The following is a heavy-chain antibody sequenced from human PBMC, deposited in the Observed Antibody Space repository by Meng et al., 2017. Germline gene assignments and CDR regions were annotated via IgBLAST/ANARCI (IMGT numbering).Heavy chain of an antibody. V-gene: IGHV5-51*01. J-gene: IGHJ2*01. Sequence: GESLKISCAASGFTFSSYAMSWVRQAPGKGLEWMGIIYPGDSDTRYSTSFQGQVTISADKSISTAYLQWSSLKASDTAMYYCARPFGGCSYGRYWYFDLWGRGTLVTVSS. CDR3: ARPFGGCSYGRYWYFDL. D-gene: IGHD5-18*01. CDR1: GFTFSSYA. CDR2: IYPGDSDT.